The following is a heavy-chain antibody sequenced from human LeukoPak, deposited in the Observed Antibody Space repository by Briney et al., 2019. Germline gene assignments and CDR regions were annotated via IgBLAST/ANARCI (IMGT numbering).Heavy chain of an antibody. D-gene: IGHD3-22*01. J-gene: IGHJ4*02. Sequence: GGSLRLSCAASGFTFSSYWMSWVRQAPGKGLERVANINQDGSEKYSVDSVKGRFTFSRDNAKNSLFLQMNSLRADDTAVYYCARDDSSGQYYFDSWGQGTLVTVSS. CDR3: ARDDSSGQYYFDS. V-gene: IGHV3-7*01. CDR2: INQDGSEK. CDR1: GFTFSSYW.